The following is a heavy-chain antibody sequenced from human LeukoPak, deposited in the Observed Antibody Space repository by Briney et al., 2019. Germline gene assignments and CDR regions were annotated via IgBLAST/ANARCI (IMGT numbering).Heavy chain of an antibody. Sequence: GGSLRLSCAASGFNFDDYTMHWVRQAPGKGLEWVSLVAWDGGGTFFADSVKGRFTVSRDNSKNSLSLYMNSLTTEDTASYYCVRGHGYNLEDYFDNWGQGTLVTVSS. D-gene: IGHD5-24*01. J-gene: IGHJ4*02. V-gene: IGHV3-43*01. CDR1: GFNFDDYT. CDR2: VAWDGGGT. CDR3: VRGHGYNLEDYFDN.